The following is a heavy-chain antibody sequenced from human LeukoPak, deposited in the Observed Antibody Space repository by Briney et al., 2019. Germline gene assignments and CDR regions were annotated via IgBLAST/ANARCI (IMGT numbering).Heavy chain of an antibody. CDR2: IKQDGSEK. V-gene: IGHV3-7*03. CDR3: ARRAGDYSHPYDY. D-gene: IGHD3-22*01. CDR1: GFTFTTYW. J-gene: IGHJ4*02. Sequence: GGPLRLSCAASGFTFTTYWMSWVRQAPGKGLEWVANIKQDGSEKYYVDSVKGRFTISRDNSKNTFHLQMNSLRAEDTAVYYCARRAGDYSHPYDYWGQGTLVTVSS.